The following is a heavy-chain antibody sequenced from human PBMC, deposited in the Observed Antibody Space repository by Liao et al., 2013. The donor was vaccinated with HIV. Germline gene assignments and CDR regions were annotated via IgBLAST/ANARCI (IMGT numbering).Heavy chain of an antibody. CDR2: IYTSGST. D-gene: IGHD3-10*01. Sequence: QLLLQESGPGLVKPSQTLSLTCTVSGGSISSGSYYWSWIRQPAGKGLEWIGRIYTSGSTKYNPSLKSRVTISVDTSKNQFSLKLSSVTAADTAVYYCARTRRHYGSGNYANYFYYYMDVWAKGTTVTVSS. CDR1: GGSISSGSYY. J-gene: IGHJ6*03. V-gene: IGHV4-61*02. CDR3: ARTRRHYGSGNYANYFYYYMDV.